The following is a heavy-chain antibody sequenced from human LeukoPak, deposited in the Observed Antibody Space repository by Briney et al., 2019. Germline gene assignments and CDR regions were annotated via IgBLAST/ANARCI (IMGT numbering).Heavy chain of an antibody. V-gene: IGHV1-69*01. CDR2: IIPIFGTA. Sequence: SVKVSCKASGGTFSSYAISWVRQARGQGGEWMGGIIPIFGTANYAQKFQGRVTITADESTRTDYMELSRLRYEDTAVYYCARDWSVGATYYFASWGQGTLVTAAS. J-gene: IGHJ4*02. CDR3: ARDWSVGATYYFAS. CDR1: GGTFSSYA. D-gene: IGHD1-26*01.